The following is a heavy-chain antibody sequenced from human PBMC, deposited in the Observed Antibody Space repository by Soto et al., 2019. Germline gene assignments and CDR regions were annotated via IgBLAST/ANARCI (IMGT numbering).Heavy chain of an antibody. Sequence: EVQLVESGGGLVQPGGSLRLSCAASGFSFSMYWMSWVRQAPGKGLEWVANIKEDGSQKYYVDSVKGRFTISRDNAKNSLYLQMNSQRAEDTAVYYCARHQVGYRVTDYWGQGTLVTVSS. V-gene: IGHV3-7*01. CDR3: ARHQVGYRVTDY. D-gene: IGHD1-26*01. J-gene: IGHJ4*02. CDR2: IKEDGSQK. CDR1: GFSFSMYW.